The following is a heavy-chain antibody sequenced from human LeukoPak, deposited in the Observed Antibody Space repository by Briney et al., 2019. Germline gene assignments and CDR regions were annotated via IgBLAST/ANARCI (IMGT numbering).Heavy chain of an antibody. D-gene: IGHD3-3*01. CDR2: IYYSGST. V-gene: IGHV4-39*07. CDR3: ARVPVGYDFWSGYRTHFDY. J-gene: IGHJ4*02. CDR1: GGSISSSSYY. Sequence: PSETLPLTCTVSGGSISSSSYYWGWIRQPPGKGLEWIGSIYYSGSTYYNPSLKSRVTISVDTSKNQFSLKLSSVTAADTAVYYCARVPVGYDFWSGYRTHFDYWGQGTLVTVSS.